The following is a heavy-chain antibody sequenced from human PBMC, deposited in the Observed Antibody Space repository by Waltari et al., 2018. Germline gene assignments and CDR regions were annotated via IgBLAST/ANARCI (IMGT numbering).Heavy chain of an antibody. CDR2: MSGTGDYT. V-gene: IGHV3-23*01. CDR1: GFNFSNYA. D-gene: IGHD6-19*01. J-gene: IGHJ4*02. Sequence: EVQLLESGGDLEQPGGSLRISCVGSGFNFSNYAMNWVRQAPGKGLEGVSTMSGTGDYTYYADSVKGRFTISRDNSKNTVFLHMNNLRVEDTAIYFCAKDQAEWLVLDGYFDSWGQGTPVTVSS. CDR3: AKDQAEWLVLDGYFDS.